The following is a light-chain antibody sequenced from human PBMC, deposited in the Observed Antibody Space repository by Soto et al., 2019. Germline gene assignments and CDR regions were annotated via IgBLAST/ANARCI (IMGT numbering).Light chain of an antibody. CDR2: DVS. J-gene: IGLJ1*01. Sequence: QSALTQPASVSGSPGQSITISCPGTSSDVGGYNYVSWYQHHPGKAPKLMIFDVSNRPSGVSNRFSGSKSGNTASLTISGLQPEDEADYYCSSYTTSNTRQIVFGTGTKATFL. CDR3: SSYTTSNTRQIV. V-gene: IGLV2-14*03. CDR1: SSDVGGYNY.